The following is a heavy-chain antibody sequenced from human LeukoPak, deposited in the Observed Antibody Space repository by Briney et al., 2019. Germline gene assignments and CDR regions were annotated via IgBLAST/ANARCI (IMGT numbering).Heavy chain of an antibody. J-gene: IGHJ2*01. CDR1: GLTFSYYR. CDR3: ARTYLVGWYFDL. CDR2: ISGDGSST. D-gene: IGHD3-16*01. V-gene: IGHV3-74*01. Sequence: GGSLRLSCAASGLTFSYYRMHWVRQAPGKGLVWVSRISGDGSSTNYADSVKGRFTISRDNAKNTLYLQMNSLRAEDTAVYYCARTYLVGWYFDLWGRGALVTVSS.